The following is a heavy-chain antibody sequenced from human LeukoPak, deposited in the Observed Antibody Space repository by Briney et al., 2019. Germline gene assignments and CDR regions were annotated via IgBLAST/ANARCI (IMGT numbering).Heavy chain of an antibody. J-gene: IGHJ4*02. V-gene: IGHV4-61*08. D-gene: IGHD3-22*01. CDR1: GGSISSGGYY. Sequence: PSQTLSLTCTVSGGSISSGGYYWSWIRQPPGKGLEWIGYIYYSGSTNYNPSLKSRVTISVDTSKNQFSLKLSSVTAADTAVYYCAGVKASRTYYYDSSLGYFDYWGQGTLVTVSS. CDR2: IYYSGST. CDR3: AGVKASRTYYYDSSLGYFDY.